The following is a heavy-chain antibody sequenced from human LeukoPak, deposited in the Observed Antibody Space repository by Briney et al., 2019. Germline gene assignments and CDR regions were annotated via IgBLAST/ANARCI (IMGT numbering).Heavy chain of an antibody. CDR3: ARAFGTIPSDY. D-gene: IGHD3-3*01. V-gene: IGHV1-18*01. CDR2: ISAYNGNT. CDR1: AYTFTSYG. J-gene: IGHJ4*02. Sequence: GASVKVSCNASAYTFTSYGIIWVRQDPGQGLEWMGWISAYNGNTNYAQKLQGRVTMTTDTSTSTAYMELRSLRSDDTAVYYCARAFGTIPSDYWGQGTLVTVSS.